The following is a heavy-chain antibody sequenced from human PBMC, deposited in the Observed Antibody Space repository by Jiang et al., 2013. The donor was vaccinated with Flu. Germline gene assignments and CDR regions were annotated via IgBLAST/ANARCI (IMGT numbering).Heavy chain of an antibody. CDR2: ISSSGTYK. Sequence: RLSCAASGFTFRSYNMNWVRQAPGKGLEWVSSISSSGTYKYYGDSVKGRFTISRDNAENSLYLQMNSLRAEDTAVYYCARDEGGWNDYVFAFDIWGQGTMVTVSS. CDR1: GFTFRSYN. CDR3: ARDEGGWNDYVFAFDI. V-gene: IGHV3-21*01. J-gene: IGHJ3*02. D-gene: IGHD1-1*01.